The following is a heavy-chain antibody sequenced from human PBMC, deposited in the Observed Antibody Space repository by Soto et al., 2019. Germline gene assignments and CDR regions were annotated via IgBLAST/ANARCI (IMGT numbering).Heavy chain of an antibody. J-gene: IGHJ4*02. D-gene: IGHD5-18*01. CDR3: ARQQYGYPFDY. CDR1: GGSISTYY. Sequence: SETLSLTCTVSGGSISTYYWTWIRQPPGKGLEWIGYIYYSGSTNYNPSLKSRVTISVDTSKNQFSLKLSSVAAADTAVYYCARQQYGYPFDYWGQGTLVTVSS. V-gene: IGHV4-59*08. CDR2: IYYSGST.